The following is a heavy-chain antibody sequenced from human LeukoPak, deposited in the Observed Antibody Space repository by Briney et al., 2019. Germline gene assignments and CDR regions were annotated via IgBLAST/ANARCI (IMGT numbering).Heavy chain of an antibody. Sequence: GGSLRLSCAASGFTFSSYSMNWVRQAPGKGLEWVSSISSSSSYIYYADSVKGRFTISRDNAKNSLYLQMNSLRVEDTAVYYCATTSGWTADGDYWGQGTLVTVSS. CDR2: ISSSSSYI. CDR3: ATTSGWTADGDY. V-gene: IGHV3-21*01. CDR1: GFTFSSYS. D-gene: IGHD6-19*01. J-gene: IGHJ4*02.